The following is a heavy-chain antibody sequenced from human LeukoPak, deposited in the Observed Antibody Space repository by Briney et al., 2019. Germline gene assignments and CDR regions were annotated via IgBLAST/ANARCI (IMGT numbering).Heavy chain of an antibody. CDR2: IYYTGNT. J-gene: IGHJ5*02. V-gene: IGHV4-39*07. CDR3: ARKGGGQLANTRRWFDP. D-gene: IGHD6-13*01. Sequence: PSETLSLTCTVSGDSITGYYWGWIRQPPGKGLEWIGNIYYTGNTYYNASLKSRVTISLDTSKNQFSLKLSSVTAADTAVYYCARKGGGQLANTRRWFDPWGQGTLVTVSS. CDR1: GDSITGYY.